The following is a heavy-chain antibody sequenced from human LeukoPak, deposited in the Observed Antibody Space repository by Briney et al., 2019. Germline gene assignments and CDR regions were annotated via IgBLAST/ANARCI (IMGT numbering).Heavy chain of an antibody. CDR3: ATYTHWVAGDV. CDR1: GFTFSDSW. CDR2: MNQDGSAK. J-gene: IGHJ6*02. Sequence: QAGGSLRLSCAASGFTFSDSWMSWVRQAPGKGLEWVANMNQDGSAKGYVDSVKGRFTISRDNARYSLYLQMSSLRPEDTAVYYCATYTHWVAGDVWGQGTTVTVSS. V-gene: IGHV3-7*01. D-gene: IGHD3-16*01.